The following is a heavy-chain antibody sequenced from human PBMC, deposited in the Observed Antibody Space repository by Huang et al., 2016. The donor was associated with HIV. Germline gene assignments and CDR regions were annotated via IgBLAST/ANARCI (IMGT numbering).Heavy chain of an antibody. J-gene: IGHJ4*02. V-gene: IGHV1-24*01. Sequence: QVQLVQSGAEVKKPGASVKVSCKVSGYSLSQLSIHWVRQAPGKGLEVMGGLDPEDEGTIYAQRIQGRLTVTEDTSADTAYMELSSLRSEDSAVYHCATRGYYDTNWGFDYWGPGTLVTVSS. CDR2: LDPEDEGT. CDR3: ATRGYYDTNWGFDY. CDR1: GYSLSQLS. D-gene: IGHD3-22*01.